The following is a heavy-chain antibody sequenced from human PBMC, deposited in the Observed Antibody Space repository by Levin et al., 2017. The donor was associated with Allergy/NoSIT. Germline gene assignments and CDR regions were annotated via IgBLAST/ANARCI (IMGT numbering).Heavy chain of an antibody. Sequence: SETLSLTCTVSGASVSWYYWSWIRQTPGKGLEWVAYIFDSGDTSSNPSLKSRVTISVDTSKSQVSLILTSVTAADTATYFCARHYGDGRTYMAHWGQGTQVTVAS. CDR3: ARHYGDGRTYMAH. J-gene: IGHJ4*02. CDR1: GASVSWYY. V-gene: IGHV4-59*08. D-gene: IGHD1-1*01. CDR2: IFDSGDT.